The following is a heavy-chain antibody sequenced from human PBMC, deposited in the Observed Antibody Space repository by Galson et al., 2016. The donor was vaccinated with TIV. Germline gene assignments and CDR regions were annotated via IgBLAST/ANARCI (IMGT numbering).Heavy chain of an antibody. CDR1: GGTFSSYA. CDR2: IIPMFDTA. Sequence: SVKASCKGSGGTFSSYAVGWVRQVPGQGLEWLGGIIPMFDTANYAQKFQGRVTITADKFTSTAYMELRRLRSEDTGIYYCARAGDQLPINYYHYAMDVWGQGTTVTVSS. D-gene: IGHD2-2*01. V-gene: IGHV1-69*06. CDR3: ARAGDQLPINYYHYAMDV. J-gene: IGHJ6*02.